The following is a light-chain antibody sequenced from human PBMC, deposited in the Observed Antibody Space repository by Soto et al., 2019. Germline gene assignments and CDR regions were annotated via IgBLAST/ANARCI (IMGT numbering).Light chain of an antibody. J-gene: IGKJ1*01. Sequence: EIVMTQSPATLSVSPGERSTLSCRASQSVSSNLAWYQQKPGQAPRLLIYGASTRATGIADRFSGSGSGTDFTLTISSLQPDDFATYYCQHYNSYSEAFGQGTKVDIK. CDR3: QHYNSYSEA. CDR2: GAS. CDR1: QSVSSN. V-gene: IGKV3D-15*01.